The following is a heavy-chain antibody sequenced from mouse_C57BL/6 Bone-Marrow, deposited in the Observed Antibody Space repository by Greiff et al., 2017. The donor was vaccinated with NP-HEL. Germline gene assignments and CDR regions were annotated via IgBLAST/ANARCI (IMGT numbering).Heavy chain of an antibody. J-gene: IGHJ2*01. CDR3: ARSGFITTVVGFDY. V-gene: IGHV1-76*01. D-gene: IGHD1-1*01. CDR1: GYTFTDYY. CDR2: IYPGSGNT. Sequence: VQLQQSGAELVRPGASVKLSCKASGYTFTDYYINWVKQRPGQGLEWIARIYPGSGNTYYNEKFKGKATLTAEKSSSTAYMQLSSLTSEDSAVYFCARSGFITTVVGFDYWGQGTTLTVSS.